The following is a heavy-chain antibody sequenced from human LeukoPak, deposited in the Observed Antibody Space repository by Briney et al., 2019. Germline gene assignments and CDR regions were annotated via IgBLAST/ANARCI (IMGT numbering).Heavy chain of an antibody. D-gene: IGHD3-16*01. CDR2: ISSSSTTI. Sequence: GGSPRLSCAASGFTFSSYSMNWVRQAPGKGLEWVSYISSSSTTIYYADSVKGPFTISRDNAKNSLYLQMNSLRAEDTAVYYCASSRLGGYFDYWGQGTLVTVSS. J-gene: IGHJ4*02. V-gene: IGHV3-48*01. CDR3: ASSRLGGYFDY. CDR1: GFTFSSYS.